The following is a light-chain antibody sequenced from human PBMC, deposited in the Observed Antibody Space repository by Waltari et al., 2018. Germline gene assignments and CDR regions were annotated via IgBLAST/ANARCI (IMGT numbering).Light chain of an antibody. J-gene: IGKJ1*01. CDR3: YQFHSLPQT. Sequence: DIVMSQTPASLALPLGGRATINSRARQSVLVKSNNLNLLRWYQQRPGQPPKLIIYWASTRASGVPARFTGSGSGTHFTLSITNLQAEDVAIYCCYQFHSLPQTFGPGTTVEVK. CDR1: QSVLVKSNNLNL. V-gene: IGKV4-1*01. CDR2: WAS.